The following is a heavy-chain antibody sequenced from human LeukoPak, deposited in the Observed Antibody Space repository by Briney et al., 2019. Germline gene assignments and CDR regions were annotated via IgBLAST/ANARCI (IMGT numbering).Heavy chain of an antibody. V-gene: IGHV3-48*01. CDR3: ARGRTMMVISGEYYFDY. Sequence: GGSLRLSCAASGFTFSSYGMNWVRQAPGKGLEWVSYISSSSSTIYYADSVKGRFTISRDNSKNTLYLQMNSLRAEDTAVYYCARGRTMMVISGEYYFDYWGQGTLVTVSS. CDR2: ISSSSSTI. D-gene: IGHD3-22*01. J-gene: IGHJ4*02. CDR1: GFTFSSYG.